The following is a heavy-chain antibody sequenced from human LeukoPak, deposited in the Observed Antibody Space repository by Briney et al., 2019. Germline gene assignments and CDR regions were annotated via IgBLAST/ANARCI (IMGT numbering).Heavy chain of an antibody. V-gene: IGHV4-34*01. CDR3: ARSDSIGYYRFDY. Sequence: SETLSLTCTVSSGSISSYYWSWIRQPPGKGLEWIGEINHSGSTNYNPSLKSRVTISVDTSKNQFSLRLSSVTAADTAVYYCARSDSIGYYRFDYWGQGTLVTVSS. J-gene: IGHJ4*02. D-gene: IGHD3-22*01. CDR2: INHSGST. CDR1: SGSISSYY.